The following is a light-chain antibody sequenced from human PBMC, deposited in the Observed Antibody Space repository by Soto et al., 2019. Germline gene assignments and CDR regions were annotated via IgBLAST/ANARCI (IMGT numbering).Light chain of an antibody. J-gene: IGKJ3*01. V-gene: IGKV3-20*01. Sequence: EIVLTQSPGTLSLSPGERATLSCRASQYVSNNYLAWYQQKPGQAPRLLIYGASNSATGIVARLSGGASGTDFTLTISRLEPEDSALYYGLRYGTSPFFLTFGPGTRVDIK. CDR2: GAS. CDR1: QYVSNNY. CDR3: LRYGTSPFFLT.